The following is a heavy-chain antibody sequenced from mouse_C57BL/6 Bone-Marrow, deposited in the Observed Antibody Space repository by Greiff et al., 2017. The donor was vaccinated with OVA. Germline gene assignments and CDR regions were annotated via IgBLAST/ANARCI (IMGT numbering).Heavy chain of an antibody. Sequence: VQLVESGAELARPGASVKLSCKASGYTFTSYGISWVKQRTGQGLEWIGEIYPRSGNTYYNEKFKGKATLTADKSSSTAYMELRSLTSEDSAVYFCARRGFYLSWGQGTLVTVSA. CDR2: IYPRSGNT. CDR3: ARRGFYLS. D-gene: IGHD5-1*01. CDR1: GYTFTSYG. V-gene: IGHV1-81*01. J-gene: IGHJ3*01.